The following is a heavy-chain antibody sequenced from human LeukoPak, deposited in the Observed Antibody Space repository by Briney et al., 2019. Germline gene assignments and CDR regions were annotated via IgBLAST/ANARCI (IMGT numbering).Heavy chain of an antibody. CDR1: GYTFTGCY. V-gene: IGHV1-2*02. J-gene: IGHJ4*02. CDR2: INPNSGGT. Sequence: GASVKVSCKASGYTFTGCYMHWVRQAPGQGLEWMGWINPNSGGTNYAQKFQDRVTMTRDTSISTAYMELSRLRPDDTAVYYCARDQNYYDSSGYYGIDCWGQGTLVTVSS. CDR3: ARDQNYYDSSGYYGIDC. D-gene: IGHD3-22*01.